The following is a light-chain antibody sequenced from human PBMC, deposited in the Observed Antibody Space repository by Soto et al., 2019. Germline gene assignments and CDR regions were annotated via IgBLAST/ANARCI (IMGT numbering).Light chain of an antibody. CDR1: SSDIGGYNY. CDR3: SSFTSRHTYV. CDR2: DVS. Sequence: QSALTQPASVSGSPGQSTTNSCTGTSSDIGGYNYVSWYQQLPGEASKLIIYDVSDRPSGVSTRFSGSKSGNTASLTISGLQAEDEGDYYCSSFTSRHTYVFGTGTKLTVL. V-gene: IGLV2-14*01. J-gene: IGLJ1*01.